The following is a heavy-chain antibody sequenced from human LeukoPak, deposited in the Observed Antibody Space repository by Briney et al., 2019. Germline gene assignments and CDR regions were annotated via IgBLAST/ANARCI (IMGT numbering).Heavy chain of an antibody. J-gene: IGHJ4*02. Sequence: EASVKVSCKASGYTFTSYYMHWVRQAPGQGPEWMGIINPSGGSTSYAQKFQGRVTMTRDTSTSTVYMELSSLRSEDTAVYYCARAHQVYDFWSGYYRGFDYWGQGTLVTVSS. D-gene: IGHD3-3*01. CDR2: INPSGGST. V-gene: IGHV1-46*01. CDR1: GYTFTSYY. CDR3: ARAHQVYDFWSGYYRGFDY.